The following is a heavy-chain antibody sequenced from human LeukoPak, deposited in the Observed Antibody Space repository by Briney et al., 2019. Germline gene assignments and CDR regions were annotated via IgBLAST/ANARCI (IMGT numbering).Heavy chain of an antibody. CDR3: AKDRILWFGELSSGMDV. CDR2: ISGSGGST. V-gene: IGHV3-23*01. CDR1: GFTFSSYA. Sequence: GGSLRLSCAASGFTFSSYAMSWVRQAPGKGLEWVSAISGSGGSTYYADSVKGRFTISRDNSKNTLYLQMSSLRAEDTAVYYCAKDRILWFGELSSGMDVWGKGTTVTVSS. J-gene: IGHJ6*04. D-gene: IGHD3-10*01.